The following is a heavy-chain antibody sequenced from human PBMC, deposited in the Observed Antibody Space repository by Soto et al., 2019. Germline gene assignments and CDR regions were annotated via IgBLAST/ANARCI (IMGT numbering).Heavy chain of an antibody. CDR1: GYSYTSWW. V-gene: IGHV5-51*01. J-gene: IGHJ5*02. Sequence: GESLKISCKGSGYSYTSWWNGWVRQMTGKRLEWMGIIYPGDSDIRYSSCFQVTVTISPDKSITTAYLQWSSLKPSDTAMYYCARTGYSSSWYLGGWFAPGAQGALVTVSS. D-gene: IGHD6-13*01. CDR3: ARTGYSSSWYLGGWFAP. CDR2: IYPGDSDI.